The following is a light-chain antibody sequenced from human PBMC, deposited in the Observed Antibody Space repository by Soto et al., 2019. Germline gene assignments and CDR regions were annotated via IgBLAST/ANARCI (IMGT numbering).Light chain of an antibody. J-gene: IGKJ1*01. CDR1: QTIIGY. CDR3: QQSYTTPRT. Sequence: DIQMTQSPSSLSASIGDSVTITCRASQTIIGYLNWYQQKPGKAPRLLINAASNLQSGVPSRIRGSGSETDFTLTITSLQPEDFATYYCQQSYTTPRTFGQGTKVEIQ. CDR2: AAS. V-gene: IGKV1-39*01.